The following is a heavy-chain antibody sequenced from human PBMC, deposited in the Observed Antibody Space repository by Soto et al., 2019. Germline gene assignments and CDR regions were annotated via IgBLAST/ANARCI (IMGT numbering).Heavy chain of an antibody. CDR2: ISGSGGST. CDR1: GFTFSSYA. Sequence: EVQLLESGGGLVQPGGSLRLSCAASGFTFSSYAMSWVRQAPGKGLEWVSAISGSGGSTYYADSVKGRFTISRDNSKNSLYLQMNSLRAEDTAVYYCAKASSYYDFWSGYSYWRQGTLVTVSS. D-gene: IGHD3-3*01. J-gene: IGHJ4*02. CDR3: AKASSYYDFWSGYSY. V-gene: IGHV3-23*01.